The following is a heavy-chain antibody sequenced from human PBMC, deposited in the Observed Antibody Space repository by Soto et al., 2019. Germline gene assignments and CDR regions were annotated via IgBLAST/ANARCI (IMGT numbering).Heavy chain of an antibody. CDR3: ARDLRNYDILTGYREDAFDI. D-gene: IGHD3-9*01. Sequence: GGSLRLSCAASGFTVSSNYMSWVRQAPGKGLEWVSVIYSGGSTYYADSVKGRFTISRDNSKNTLYLQMNSLRAEDTAVYYCARDLRNYDILTGYREDAFDIWGQGTMVTVSS. CDR1: GFTVSSNY. J-gene: IGHJ3*02. CDR2: IYSGGST. V-gene: IGHV3-66*01.